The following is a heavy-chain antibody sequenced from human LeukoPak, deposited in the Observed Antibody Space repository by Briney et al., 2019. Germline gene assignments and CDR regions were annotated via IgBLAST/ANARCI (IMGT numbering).Heavy chain of an antibody. J-gene: IGHJ4*02. Sequence: GASVKVSCKASGYTFTSYDINWVRQAPGQGLEWMGWMNPNSGDTVYVQKFQGRVTMTRSTSISTAYMELSSLRSEDTAIYYCARGGFGSGSHFDYWGQGTLVTVSS. CDR1: GYTFTSYD. V-gene: IGHV1-8*01. CDR3: ARGGFGSGSHFDY. CDR2: MNPNSGDT. D-gene: IGHD3-10*01.